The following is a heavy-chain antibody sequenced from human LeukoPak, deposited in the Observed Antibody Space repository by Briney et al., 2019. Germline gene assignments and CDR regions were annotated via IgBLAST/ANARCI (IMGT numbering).Heavy chain of an antibody. V-gene: IGHV3-30*02. Sequence: PGGSLRLSCAASGFTFSSYGMHWVRQAPGKGLEWVAFIRYDGSNKYYADSVKGRFTISRDNSKNTLYLQMNSLRPEDTAVYYCARVAYGDYFHFYYYMDVWGTGTTVTVSS. D-gene: IGHD4-17*01. CDR2: IRYDGSNK. CDR3: ARVAYGDYFHFYYYMDV. J-gene: IGHJ6*03. CDR1: GFTFSSYG.